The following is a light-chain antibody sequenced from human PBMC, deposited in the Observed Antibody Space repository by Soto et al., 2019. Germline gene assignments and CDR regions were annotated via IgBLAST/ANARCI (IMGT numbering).Light chain of an antibody. CDR2: DAS. CDR3: QQRGNWPRT. V-gene: IGKV3-11*01. J-gene: IGKJ1*01. CDR1: QSVSSSN. Sequence: PGEIATLSCRASQSVSSSNFAWYQQKPGQAPRLLIYDASNRATGIPGRFSGSGSGTDFTLTISSLEPEDFAVYYCQQRGNWPRTFGQGTKVDIK.